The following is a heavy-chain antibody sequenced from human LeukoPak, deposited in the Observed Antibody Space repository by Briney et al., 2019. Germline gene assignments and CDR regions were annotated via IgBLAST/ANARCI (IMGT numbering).Heavy chain of an antibody. V-gene: IGHV5-51*01. CDR2: IYPVDSDT. Sequence: GEFLKISCKGSGYSFTSYWIGWVRQMPGKGLEWMGLIYPVDSDTRYSPSFQGQVTISADNSISTAYLQWSSLKASDTAIYYCARRPGNSGRIDYWGQGTLVTVSS. J-gene: IGHJ4*02. CDR3: ARRPGNSGRIDY. D-gene: IGHD6-19*01. CDR1: GYSFTSYW.